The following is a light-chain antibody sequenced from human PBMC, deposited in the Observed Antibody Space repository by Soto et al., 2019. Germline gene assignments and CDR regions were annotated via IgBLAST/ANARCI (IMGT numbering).Light chain of an antibody. CDR3: QQLNSDPLT. V-gene: IGKV3-20*01. Sequence: EFVLKHSQGTLSLSPCERATLYFSASQSVSNSYLTSYQHKPGQAPRLLIYGASNRATGIPDRFSGSGSGTDFTLTISRLEPEDFAVYYCQQLNSDPLTFGGGIKVDI. J-gene: IGKJ4*01. CDR2: GAS. CDR1: QSVSNSY.